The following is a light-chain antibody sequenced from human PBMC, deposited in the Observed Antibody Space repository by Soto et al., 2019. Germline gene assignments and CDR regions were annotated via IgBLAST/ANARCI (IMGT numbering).Light chain of an antibody. J-gene: IGKJ1*01. V-gene: IGKV3-20*01. CDR3: QQDDSSPVT. Sequence: EIVLTQSPGTLSLSPGERATLSCRASQSVSSSYLAWYRQKTGQAPRLLIYGASSRATGIPDRFSGSGSGTDFSLTIRRLEPEDFAVYYCQQDDSSPVTFGQGTKVEIK. CDR2: GAS. CDR1: QSVSSSY.